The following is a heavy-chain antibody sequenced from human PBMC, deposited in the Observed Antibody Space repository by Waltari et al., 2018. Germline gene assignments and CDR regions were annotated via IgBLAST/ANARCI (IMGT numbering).Heavy chain of an antibody. D-gene: IGHD3-9*01. J-gene: IGHJ4*02. CDR1: GFTFSRFW. V-gene: IGHV3-7*01. Sequence: EVQLVESVGGFVQPGGPLRLSCSASGFTFSRFWTSWVRLSPEKGLEWVANINEDGSRIYYLGSVKGRFTISRDNAKNSLSLQMDSLRVEDTGVYYCVRGIDGWGQGTLVTVSS. CDR2: INEDGSRI. CDR3: VRGIDG.